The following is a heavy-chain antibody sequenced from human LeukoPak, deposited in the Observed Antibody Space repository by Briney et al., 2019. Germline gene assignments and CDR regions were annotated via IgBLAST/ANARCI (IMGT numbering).Heavy chain of an antibody. V-gene: IGHV1-69*05. D-gene: IGHD5-18*01. J-gene: IGHJ6*03. CDR1: GGTFSSYA. Sequence: WASVKVSCKASGGTFSSYAISWVRQAPGQGLEWMGGIIPIFGTANYAQKFQGRGTITTDESTSTAYMELSSLRSEDTAVYYCASSRDTAMVTDDYYYYMDVWGKGTTVTVSS. CDR2: IIPIFGTA. CDR3: ASSRDTAMVTDDYYYYMDV.